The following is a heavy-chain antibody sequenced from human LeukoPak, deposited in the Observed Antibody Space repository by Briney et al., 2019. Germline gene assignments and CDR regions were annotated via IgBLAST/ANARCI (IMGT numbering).Heavy chain of an antibody. Sequence: ASVKVSCKASGYTFTSYDINWVRQATGQGLEWMGWMNPNSGNTGYAQKFQGRVTMTRNTSISTACMELSSLRSEDTAVYYCARGSLYYDSSPSYGMDVWGQGTTVTVSS. CDR2: MNPNSGNT. CDR3: ARGSLYYDSSPSYGMDV. V-gene: IGHV1-8*01. CDR1: GYTFTSYD. D-gene: IGHD3-22*01. J-gene: IGHJ6*02.